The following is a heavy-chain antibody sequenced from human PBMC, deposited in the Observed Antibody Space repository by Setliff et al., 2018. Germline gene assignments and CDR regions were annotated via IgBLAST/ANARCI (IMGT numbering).Heavy chain of an antibody. CDR1: GGTFSSYA. D-gene: IGHD3-22*01. CDR2: IITILGIA. J-gene: IGHJ4*02. V-gene: IGHV1-69*10. CDR3: ASDHPRAPNSSGYYSHDY. Sequence: SVKVSCKASGGTFSSYAISWVRQAPGQGLEWMGGIITILGIANYAQKFQGRVTITADKSTRTAYMELSSLRSEDTAVYYCASDHPRAPNSSGYYSHDYWGQGTLVTVSS.